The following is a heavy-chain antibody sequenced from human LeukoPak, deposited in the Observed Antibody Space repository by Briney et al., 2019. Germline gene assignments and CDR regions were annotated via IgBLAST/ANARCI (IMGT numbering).Heavy chain of an antibody. CDR3: ATSRSLDY. V-gene: IGHV3-33*03. CDR2: IWYDGSNK. Sequence: GGSLRLSCATSGFTFRSHAMHWVRQSPGKGLEWVAQIWYDGSNKYYADSVKGRFTISRDNAKNSLYLQMSSLRAEDTAVYYCATSRSLDYWGQGTLVIVSS. J-gene: IGHJ4*02. CDR1: GFTFRSHA.